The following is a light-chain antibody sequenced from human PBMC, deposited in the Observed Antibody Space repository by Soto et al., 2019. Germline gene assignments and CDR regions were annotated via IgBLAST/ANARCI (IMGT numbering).Light chain of an antibody. J-gene: IGKJ4*02. CDR2: KAS. CDR3: QRYNSYSEA. Sequence: ITFSNSPSSRFAYVGDRVTITCRASQTISSWLAWYPQKPGKAPKLLIYKASTLKSGVPSRFSGSGSGTEFTLTICRRPRADFATYNCQRYNSYSEAFGRGTQVAI. CDR1: QTISSW. V-gene: IGKV1-5*03.